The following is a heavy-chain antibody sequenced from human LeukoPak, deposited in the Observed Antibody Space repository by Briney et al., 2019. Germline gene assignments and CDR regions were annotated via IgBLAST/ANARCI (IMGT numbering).Heavy chain of an antibody. V-gene: IGHV3-53*01. J-gene: IGHJ4*02. D-gene: IGHD1-14*01. Sequence: GGSLRLSCAASGFTVITDDMTWVRQAPGKGLEWVSVLYSDGNTKYADSVQGRFTIPRDNSKNTLYLEMNSLSPDDTAVYYCARGVEPLAANTLAYWGQGTLVTVSS. CDR2: LYSDGNT. CDR3: ARGVEPLAANTLAY. CDR1: GFTVITDD.